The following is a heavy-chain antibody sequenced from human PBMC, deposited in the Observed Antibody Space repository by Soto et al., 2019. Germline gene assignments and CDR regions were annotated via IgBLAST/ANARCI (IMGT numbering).Heavy chain of an antibody. CDR2: ITASGRTP. Sequence: VNLLESGGGLVQPGGSLRLSCAASGFTFSNFAMRWVRQAPGRGLEWVSEITASGRTPSYADSGKGRFTISKDESKNTLYLQMNSLRADDTALYYWAKVYLGESDGFDIWGQGTMVTVSS. J-gene: IGHJ3*02. CDR1: GFTFSNFA. D-gene: IGHD3-16*01. CDR3: AKVYLGESDGFDI. V-gene: IGHV3-23*01.